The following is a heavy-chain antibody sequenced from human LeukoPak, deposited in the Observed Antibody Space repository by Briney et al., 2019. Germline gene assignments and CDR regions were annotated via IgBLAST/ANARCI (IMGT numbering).Heavy chain of an antibody. CDR2: IYYSGST. V-gene: IGHV4-39*07. CDR1: DDSISSNRYF. CDR3: ARGVAARLGGNWFDP. D-gene: IGHD6-6*01. J-gene: IGHJ5*02. Sequence: PSETLSLTCTISDDSISSNRYFWAWIRQPPGKGLEWIGSIYYSGSTYYNPSLKSRVTISVDTSKNQFSLKLSSVTAADTAVYYCARGVAARLGGNWFDPWGQGTLVAVSS.